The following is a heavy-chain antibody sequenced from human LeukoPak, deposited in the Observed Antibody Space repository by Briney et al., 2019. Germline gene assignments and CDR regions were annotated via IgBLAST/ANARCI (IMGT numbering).Heavy chain of an antibody. D-gene: IGHD5-18*01. Sequence: ASVKVSCKASGYTFTSYYMHWVRQAPRQGLEWMGIINPSGGSTSCAQKLQGRVTMTRDTSTSTVYMELSSLRSEDTAVYYCARDRVGEDTAMVTPEYYYYYYGMDVWGQGTTVTVSS. J-gene: IGHJ6*02. V-gene: IGHV1-46*01. CDR1: GYTFTSYY. CDR3: ARDRVGEDTAMVTPEYYYYYYGMDV. CDR2: INPSGGST.